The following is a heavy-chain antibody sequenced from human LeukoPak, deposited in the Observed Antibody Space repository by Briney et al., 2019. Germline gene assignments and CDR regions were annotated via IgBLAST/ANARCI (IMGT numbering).Heavy chain of an antibody. D-gene: IGHD3-9*01. CDR3: ARGSIFWPTADRWFDP. V-gene: IGHV1-46*01. Sequence: ASVQVSCKASGYTVTSYYMHWVRQAPGHGLERMGIINASGGSTSYAQKFQGRVTMTRNTSISTAYMELSSLRSEDTAVYYCARGSIFWPTADRWFDPWGQGTLVTVSS. CDR1: GYTVTSYY. J-gene: IGHJ5*02. CDR2: INASGGST.